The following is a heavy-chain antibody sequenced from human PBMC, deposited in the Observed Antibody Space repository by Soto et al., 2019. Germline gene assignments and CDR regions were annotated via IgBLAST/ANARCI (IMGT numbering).Heavy chain of an antibody. CDR3: ARGYSSSWYYFDY. D-gene: IGHD6-13*01. CDR2: IGTAGDT. J-gene: IGHJ4*02. V-gene: IGHV3-13*01. Sequence: GSRILSSAASGLTFGIYYMRWVRPATGKGLEWVSAIGTAGDTYYPGSVKGRFTISRENAKNSLYLQMNSLRAGDTAVYYCARGYSSSWYYFDYWGQGTLVNVSS. CDR1: GLTFGIYY.